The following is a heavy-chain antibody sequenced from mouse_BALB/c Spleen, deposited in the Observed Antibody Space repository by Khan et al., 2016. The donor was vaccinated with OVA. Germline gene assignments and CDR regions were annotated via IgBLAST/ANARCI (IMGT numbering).Heavy chain of an antibody. Sequence: QIQLVQSGPELKKPGETAKISCKASGYTFTNYGMNWVKQAPGKGLKWMGWINTYTGAPTYTDDFKGRFAFSLETSASTAYLQINNLKNEDMATYFCSRGASYWYFDVWGAGTTVTVSS. J-gene: IGHJ1*01. CDR2: INTYTGAP. CDR1: GYTFTNYG. V-gene: IGHV9-1*02. CDR3: SRGASYWYFDV.